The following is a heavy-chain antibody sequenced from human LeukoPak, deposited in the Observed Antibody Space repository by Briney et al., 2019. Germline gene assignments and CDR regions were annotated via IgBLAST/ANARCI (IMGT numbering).Heavy chain of an antibody. V-gene: IGHV4-59*01. CDR2: FYYSGST. J-gene: IGHJ4*02. D-gene: IGHD5-12*01. CDR1: GGSISGYY. CDR3: ARGPNSGYGRFDY. Sequence: PSETLSLTCTVSGGSISGYYWSWLRQPPGRGLEWIGYFYYSGSTNYNPPLNGRVTILVDTSKNQFSLMLSSVTAADTAVYFCARGPNSGYGRFDYWGQGTLVTVSS.